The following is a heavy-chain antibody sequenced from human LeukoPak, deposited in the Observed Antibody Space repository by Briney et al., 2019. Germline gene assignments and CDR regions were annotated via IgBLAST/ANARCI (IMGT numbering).Heavy chain of an antibody. CDR3: ALSWLEYSGYDYRRDY. J-gene: IGHJ4*02. D-gene: IGHD5-12*01. V-gene: IGHV1-18*01. CDR1: GCTFTIYG. Sequence: ASVTVSCKASGCTFTIYGISWVRQAPGQGGEWMGWISAYNGHTNYAQKLQGRVTMTTDTYAYTAYMELRSLTSDHPPIYCCALSWLEYSGYDYRRDYWGQGTLVTVSS. CDR2: ISAYNGHT.